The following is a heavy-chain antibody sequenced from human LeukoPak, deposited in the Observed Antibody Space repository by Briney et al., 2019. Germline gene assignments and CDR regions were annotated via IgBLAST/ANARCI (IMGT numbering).Heavy chain of an antibody. D-gene: IGHD6-13*01. CDR3: ARDRSYSPTDY. CDR2: ISYDGSNK. J-gene: IGHJ4*02. V-gene: IGHV3-30*04. Sequence: GGSLRLSCAASGFTFSSYAMHWVRQAPGKGLEWVTVISYDGSNKYYADSVKGRFTISRDNSKNTLYLQMNSLRAEDTAVYYCARDRSYSPTDYWGQGTLVTVSS. CDR1: GFTFSSYA.